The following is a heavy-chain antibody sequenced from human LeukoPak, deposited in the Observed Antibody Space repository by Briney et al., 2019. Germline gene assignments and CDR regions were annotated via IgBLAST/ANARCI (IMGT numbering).Heavy chain of an antibody. CDR3: ATPPYSSSWELGGGFDY. CDR2: ISYDGSNK. J-gene: IGHJ4*02. D-gene: IGHD6-13*01. V-gene: IGHV3-30*03. CDR1: GFTFSSYG. Sequence: GGSLRLSCAASGFTFSSYGMHWVRQAPGEGLEWVAVISYDGSNKYYADSVKGRFTISRDNSKNTLYLQMNSLRAEDTAVYYCATPPYSSSWELGGGFDYWGQGTLVSVSS.